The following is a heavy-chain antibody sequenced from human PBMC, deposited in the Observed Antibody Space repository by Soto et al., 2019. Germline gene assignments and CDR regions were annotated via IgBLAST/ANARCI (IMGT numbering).Heavy chain of an antibody. CDR2: IYYSGST. CDR3: ASDSNGYFWVY. Sequence: SETLSLTCTVSGGSISSGGYYWSWIRQHPGKGLEWIGSIYYSGSTYYNPSLKSRVTISVDTSKNQFSLKLSSVAAADTAVYYCASDSNGYFWVYWGQGALVTVSS. D-gene: IGHD3-22*01. V-gene: IGHV4-31*03. CDR1: GGSISSGGYY. J-gene: IGHJ4*02.